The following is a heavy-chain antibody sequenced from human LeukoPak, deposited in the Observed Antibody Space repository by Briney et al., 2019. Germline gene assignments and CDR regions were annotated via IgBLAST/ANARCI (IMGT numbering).Heavy chain of an antibody. CDR3: ARNSLLGDKDYYFDY. J-gene: IGHJ4*02. Sequence: PGRSLRLSCAASGFTFSSYPMHWVRQAPGKGLEWVAVISYDGSNKYYADSVKGRFTISRDNSKNTQYLLMNSLRAEDTAVYFCARNSLLGDKDYYFDYWGQGTLVTVSS. D-gene: IGHD4-17*01. CDR1: GFTFSSYP. V-gene: IGHV3-30*04. CDR2: ISYDGSNK.